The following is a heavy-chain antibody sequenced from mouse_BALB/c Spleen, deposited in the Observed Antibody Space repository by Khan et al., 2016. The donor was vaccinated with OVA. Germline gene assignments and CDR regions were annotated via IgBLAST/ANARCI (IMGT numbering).Heavy chain of an antibody. CDR2: INPTSGYT. CDR3: TRDRIDY. Sequence: QVQLKQSGAELAKPGASVKMSCKASGYTFTPYWMHWVKQRPGQGLEWIGYINPTSGYTDYNERFKDKATLSADKSSSTAYMQLSSLTSEDSAVYYCTRDRIDYWGQGTTLTVSS. J-gene: IGHJ2*01. CDR1: GYTFTPYW. V-gene: IGHV1-7*01.